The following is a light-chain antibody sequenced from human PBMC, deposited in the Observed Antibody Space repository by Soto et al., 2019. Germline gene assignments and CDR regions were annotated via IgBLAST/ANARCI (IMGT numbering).Light chain of an antibody. J-gene: IGKJ1*01. CDR3: HQYSSSTKT. CDR2: GAS. Sequence: EIVMTQSPATLSVSPGERATLSCRAGQSVSSNLAWYQQKPGQAPRLLIYGASTRATGIPARFSGSGSGTDFTLTISRLEPEDFAVYYCHQYSSSTKTFGQGTKVDIK. CDR1: QSVSSN. V-gene: IGKV3-15*01.